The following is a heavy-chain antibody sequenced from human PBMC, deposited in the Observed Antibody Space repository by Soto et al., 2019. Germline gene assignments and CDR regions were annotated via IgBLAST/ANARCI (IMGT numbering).Heavy chain of an antibody. V-gene: IGHV1-2*04. D-gene: IGHD3-10*01. Sequence: QVQLVQSGAEVKKPGASVKVSCKASGYTFTGYYMHWVRQAPGQGLEWMGWINPNSGGTNYAQKFQGWVTMTRDTSISTAYMELSRLRSDDTDVYYCARGGYYGSGPYYFDYWGQGTLVTVSS. CDR1: GYTFTGYY. CDR3: ARGGYYGSGPYYFDY. CDR2: INPNSGGT. J-gene: IGHJ4*02.